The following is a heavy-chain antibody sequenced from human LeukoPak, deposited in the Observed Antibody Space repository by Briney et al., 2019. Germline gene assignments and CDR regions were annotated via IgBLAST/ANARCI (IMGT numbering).Heavy chain of an antibody. CDR3: ARDDYYYDSSAFDI. CDR2: IYTSGST. CDR1: GGSIGSGSYY. Sequence: PSQTLSLTCTVSGGSIGSGSYYWSWIRQPAGKGLEWIGRIYTSGSTNYNPSLKSRVTISVDTSKNQFSLKLSSVTAADTAVYYCARDDYYYDSSAFDIWGQGTMVTVSS. D-gene: IGHD3-22*01. V-gene: IGHV4-61*02. J-gene: IGHJ3*02.